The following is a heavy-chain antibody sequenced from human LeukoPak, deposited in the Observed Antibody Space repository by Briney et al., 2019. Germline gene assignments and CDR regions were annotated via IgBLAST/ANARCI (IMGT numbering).Heavy chain of an antibody. CDR1: GYTFTGYY. CDR2: INPNSGGT. CDR3: ASLDIVVVPAAIGVNNWFDP. J-gene: IGHJ5*02. V-gene: IGHV1-2*02. Sequence: ASVKVSCKASGYTFTGYYMHWVRQAPGQGLEWMGWINPNSGGTNYAQKFQGRVTMTRDTSISTAYMELSRLRSDDTAVYYCASLDIVVVPAAIGVNNWFDPWGQGTLVTVSS. D-gene: IGHD2-2*03.